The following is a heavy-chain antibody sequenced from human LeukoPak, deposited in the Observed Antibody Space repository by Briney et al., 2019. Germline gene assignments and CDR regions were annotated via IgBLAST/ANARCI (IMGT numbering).Heavy chain of an antibody. D-gene: IGHD3-3*01. CDR3: VRDINDDYWSGYPDF. CDR2: IHSIGST. Sequence: SETLSLTCTVSGVSLSDGYWGWIRQPAGKGLEWIGRIHSIGSTNYSPSLESRVTLSVDTSKNQFSLKLSSVTAADTAVYYCVRDINDDYWSGYPDFWGQGTRVTVSS. CDR1: GVSLSDGY. V-gene: IGHV4-4*07. J-gene: IGHJ4*02.